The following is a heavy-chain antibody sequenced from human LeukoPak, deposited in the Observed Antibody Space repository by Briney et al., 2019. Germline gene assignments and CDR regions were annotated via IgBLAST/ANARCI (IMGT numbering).Heavy chain of an antibody. CDR1: GGSISSYY. D-gene: IGHD3-22*01. Sequence: SETLSLTCTVSGGSISSYYWSWIRQPPGKGLEWIGYIYYSGSTNYNPSPKSRVTISVDTSKNQFSLKLSSVTAADTAVYYCARVPLDSSGYVPPDYWGQGTLVTVSS. J-gene: IGHJ4*02. CDR2: IYYSGST. V-gene: IGHV4-59*01. CDR3: ARVPLDSSGYVPPDY.